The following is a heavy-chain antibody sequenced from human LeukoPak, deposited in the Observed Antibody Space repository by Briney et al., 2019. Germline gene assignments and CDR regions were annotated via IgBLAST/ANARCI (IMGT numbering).Heavy chain of an antibody. D-gene: IGHD4-17*01. Sequence: GGSLRLSCAASGFTFSSYSMNWVRQAPGKGLEWVSYISSSSTIYYANSVKGRFTMSRDNAKNSLYLQMNSLRDEDTAVYYCARDQYGAYAIDYWGQGTLVTISS. J-gene: IGHJ4*02. CDR2: ISSSSTI. CDR1: GFTFSSYS. CDR3: ARDQYGAYAIDY. V-gene: IGHV3-48*02.